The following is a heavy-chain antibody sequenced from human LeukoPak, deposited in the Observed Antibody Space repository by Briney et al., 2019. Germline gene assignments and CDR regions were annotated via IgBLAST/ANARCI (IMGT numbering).Heavy chain of an antibody. J-gene: IGHJ5*02. CDR3: TTELPNYDFWSGYYNWFDP. CDR2: IKSKTDGGTT. Sequence: GGSLRLSCAASGYTFSNAWMSWVRQAPGKGLEWVGRIKSKTDGGTTDYAAPVKGRFTISRDDSKNTLYLQMNSLKTEDTAVYYCTTELPNYDFWSGYYNWFDPWGQGTLVTVSS. CDR1: GYTFSNAW. V-gene: IGHV3-15*01. D-gene: IGHD3-3*01.